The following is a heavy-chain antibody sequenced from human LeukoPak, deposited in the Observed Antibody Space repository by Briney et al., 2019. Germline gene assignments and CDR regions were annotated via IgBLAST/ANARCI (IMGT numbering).Heavy chain of an antibody. CDR3: ARTPQYYDFWSGHYRVFDY. D-gene: IGHD3-3*01. V-gene: IGHV1-69*05. Sequence: ASVKVSCKASGGTFSSYAISWVRQAPGQGLEWMGGIIPIFGTANYAQKFQGRVTITTDESTSTAYMELSSLRSEDTAVYYCARTPQYYDFWSGHYRVFDYWGQGTLVTVSS. CDR2: IIPIFGTA. CDR1: GGTFSSYA. J-gene: IGHJ4*02.